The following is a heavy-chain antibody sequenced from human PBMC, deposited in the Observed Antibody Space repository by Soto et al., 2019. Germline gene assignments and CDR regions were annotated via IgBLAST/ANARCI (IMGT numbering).Heavy chain of an antibody. CDR3: ASDHSGYDPYYFDY. Sequence: GGSLRVSCAASGFTFSSYTMNWVRQAPGKGLEWVSSISSSSTYIYYADSLKGRFTISRDNAKNSLYLQMNSLRAEDTAVYYCASDHSGYDPYYFDYWGQGTLVTVSS. D-gene: IGHD5-12*01. CDR1: GFTFSSYT. CDR2: ISSSSTYI. J-gene: IGHJ4*02. V-gene: IGHV3-21*06.